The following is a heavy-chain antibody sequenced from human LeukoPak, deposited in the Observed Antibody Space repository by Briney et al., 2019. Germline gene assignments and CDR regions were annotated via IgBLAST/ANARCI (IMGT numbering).Heavy chain of an antibody. D-gene: IGHD4-23*01. CDR1: GGSIRSYY. CDR3: ARGRNDNGGMFFDS. V-gene: IGHV4-59*01. CDR2: ISYSGYT. Sequence: SETLSLTCTISGGSIRSYYCSWIRQTPGKGLDLIGFISYSGYTSYSPSLKRRVAISVDTSKSQFSLRLSSLTAADTAIYYCARGRNDNGGMFFDSWGQGNLVTVSS. J-gene: IGHJ4*02.